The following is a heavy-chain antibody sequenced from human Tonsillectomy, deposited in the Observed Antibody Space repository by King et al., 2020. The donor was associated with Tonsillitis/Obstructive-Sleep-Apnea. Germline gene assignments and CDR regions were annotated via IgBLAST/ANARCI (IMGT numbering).Heavy chain of an antibody. Sequence: VQLVESGGGLVQPGRSLRLSCTASGFTFGDYAMSWVRQAPGKGLEWVGFIRSKAYGGTTEYAASVKGRFTISRDDSKSIAYLQMNSLKTEDTAVYYCTRIRNDFWNYYYYMDVWGKGTTVTVSS. V-gene: IGHV3-49*04. CDR3: TRIRNDFWNYYYYMDV. D-gene: IGHD3-3*01. CDR1: GFTFGDYA. J-gene: IGHJ6*03. CDR2: IRSKAYGGTT.